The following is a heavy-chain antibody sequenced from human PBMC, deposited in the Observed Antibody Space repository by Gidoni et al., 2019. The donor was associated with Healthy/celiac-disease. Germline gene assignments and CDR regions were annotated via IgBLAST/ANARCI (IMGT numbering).Heavy chain of an antibody. J-gene: IGHJ4*02. CDR2: IWYDGTKK. V-gene: IGHV3-33*01. Sequence: QVQLVESGGGVVQPGTSLAIPGAASCCTFRTCCLQWVGTGRVSGVGLPWVRQAPGKGLEGVAVIWYDGTKKYYADSVKGRFTISRDNSKNTLYLQMNSLRAEDTAVYYCARDSCGGDCYSIDYWGQGTLVTVSS. CDR1: CCTFRTCC. CDR3: ARDSCGGDCYSIDY. D-gene: IGHD2-21*02.